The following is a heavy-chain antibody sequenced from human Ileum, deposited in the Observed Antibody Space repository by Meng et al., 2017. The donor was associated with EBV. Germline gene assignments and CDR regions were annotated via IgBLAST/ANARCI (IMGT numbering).Heavy chain of an antibody. V-gene: IGHV1-46*01. CDR3: ATEYTETHRFDY. CDR1: GHPSTNNF. Sequence: VQMVKFGAEVTRPGASEKLSCKASGHPSTNNFMHWVRQAPGQGLEWMGTVNPTGSATVYAQKFQGRVTMTRDTSTSTVYMELSSLRSEDMAVYYCATEYTETHRFDYWGLGTLVTVSS. J-gene: IGHJ4*02. CDR2: VNPTGSAT. D-gene: IGHD2/OR15-2a*01.